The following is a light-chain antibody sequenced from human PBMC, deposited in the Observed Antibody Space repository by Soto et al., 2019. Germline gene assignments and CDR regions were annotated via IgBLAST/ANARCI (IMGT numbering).Light chain of an antibody. V-gene: IGKV3-15*01. CDR1: QSVSSN. CDR2: GAS. CDR3: QQYNNWLPLT. Sequence: EIVMTQSPATLSVSPGERATLSCRASQSVSSNLAWYQQKPGQAPRLLIYGASTRATGIPARFSGSGSGTAFTLTISSLQSEDFAVYYCQQYNNWLPLTFGGGTKVDIK. J-gene: IGKJ4*01.